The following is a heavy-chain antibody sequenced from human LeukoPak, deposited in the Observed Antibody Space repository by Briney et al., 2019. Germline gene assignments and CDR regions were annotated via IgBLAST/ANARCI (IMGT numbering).Heavy chain of an antibody. CDR2: INPNSGGT. D-gene: IGHD4-17*01. CDR1: GYTFTGYY. CDR3: AKARGGPMTTDDGFDY. Sequence: ASVKVSCKASGYTFTGYYMHWVRQAPGQGLEWMGWINPNSGGTNYAQKFQGRVTMTRDTSISTAYMELSRLRSDDTAVYYCAKARGGPMTTDDGFDYWGQGTLVTVSS. V-gene: IGHV1-2*02. J-gene: IGHJ4*02.